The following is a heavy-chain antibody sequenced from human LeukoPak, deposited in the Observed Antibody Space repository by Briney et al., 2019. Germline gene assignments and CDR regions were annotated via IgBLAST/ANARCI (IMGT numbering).Heavy chain of an antibody. D-gene: IGHD4-11*01. J-gene: IGHJ4*02. Sequence: SETLSLTCTVSGGSISSHYWSWIRQPPGKGLEWIGYIYYSGSTNYNPSLKSRVTISVDTSKNQFSLKLSSVTAADTAVYYCARSMTTRRRYYFDYWGQGTLVTVSS. V-gene: IGHV4-59*11. CDR3: ARSMTTRRRYYFDY. CDR2: IYYSGST. CDR1: GGSISSHY.